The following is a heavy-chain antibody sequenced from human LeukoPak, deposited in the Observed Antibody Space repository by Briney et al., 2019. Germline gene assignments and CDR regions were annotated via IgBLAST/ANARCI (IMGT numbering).Heavy chain of an antibody. V-gene: IGHV3-23*01. CDR1: GFTFSSYA. CDR2: ISGSGGST. J-gene: IGHJ4*02. D-gene: IGHD2-8*02. Sequence: PGGSLRLSCAASGFTFSSYAMSWVRQAPGKGLEWVSAISGSGGSTYYADSVKGRFTISRDNSKNTLYLQMNSLRAEDTDVYYCAKDKVVSGLRSGLSYWGQGTLVTVSS. CDR3: AKDKVVSGLRSGLSY.